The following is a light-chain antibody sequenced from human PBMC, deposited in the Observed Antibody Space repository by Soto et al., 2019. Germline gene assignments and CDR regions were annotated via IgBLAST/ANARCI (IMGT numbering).Light chain of an antibody. Sequence: EIVLTQSPGTLSLSPGESATLSCRDSQSVSSNYLPWYQQKPGQAPMLLISGASSRATGIPDRFSGSGSGTDFALTISRLEPEDCAVFYCQQYGTSQWTFGQGTKVHIK. V-gene: IGKV3-20*01. CDR3: QQYGTSQWT. CDR2: GAS. J-gene: IGKJ1*01. CDR1: QSVSSNY.